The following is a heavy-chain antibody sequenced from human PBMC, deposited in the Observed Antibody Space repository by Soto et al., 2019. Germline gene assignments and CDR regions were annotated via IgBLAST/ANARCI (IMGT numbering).Heavy chain of an antibody. CDR3: TREQSDDNYFDP. D-gene: IGHD6-19*01. V-gene: IGHV4-61*08. CDR1: GAALSSGGYF. J-gene: IGHJ5*02. Sequence: PSETLSLTCTVSGAALSSGGYFYTWVRQPTGKGLEWXGYXXYXGXXXYXXSLKSRVTISLDKSKSQFSLTLISVTAADTAVYYCTREQSDDNYFDPWGQGTLVTASS. CDR2: XXYXGXX.